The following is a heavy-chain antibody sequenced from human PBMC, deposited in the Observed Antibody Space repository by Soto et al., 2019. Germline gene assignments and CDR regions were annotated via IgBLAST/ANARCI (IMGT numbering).Heavy chain of an antibody. Sequence: QVQLVQSGAEVKKPGSSVKVSCKASGGTFSSYAISWVRQAPGQGLEWMGGIIPIFGTANYAQKFQGRVTSTAVASTRTAYMELMSLRSEDTAVYYCAREENCISTSCDVYYYYGMDVWGQGTTVTVSS. J-gene: IGHJ6*02. V-gene: IGHV1-69*12. CDR1: GGTFSSYA. CDR2: IIPIFGTA. CDR3: AREENCISTSCDVYYYYGMDV. D-gene: IGHD2-2*01.